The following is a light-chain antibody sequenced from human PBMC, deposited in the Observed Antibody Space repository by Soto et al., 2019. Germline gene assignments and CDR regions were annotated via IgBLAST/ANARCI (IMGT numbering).Light chain of an antibody. V-gene: IGKV3-20*01. J-gene: IGKJ4*01. CDR1: QSVSSSY. Sequence: EIVLTQSPGTLSLSPGERATLSCRASQSVSSSYLARYQQKPGQAPRLLIYGASSRATGIPDRFSGSGSGTDFTLTISRLEPEDFAVYYCHQYDSSPLPFGGGTKVEIK. CDR2: GAS. CDR3: HQYDSSPLP.